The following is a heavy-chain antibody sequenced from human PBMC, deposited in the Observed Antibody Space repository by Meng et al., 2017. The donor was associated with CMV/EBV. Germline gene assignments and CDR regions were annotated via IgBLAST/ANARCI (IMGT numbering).Heavy chain of an antibody. J-gene: IGHJ6*02. Sequence: KVSCKGSGYSFTSYWIGWVRQMPGKGLEWMGIIYPGDSDTRYSPSFQGQVTISADKSISTAYLQWSSLKASDTAMYYCARSFYDFWSGYPIPYYYYGMDVRGQGTTVTVSS. CDR3: ARSFYDFWSGYPIPYYYYGMDV. CDR2: IYPGDSDT. CDR1: GYSFTSYW. V-gene: IGHV5-51*01. D-gene: IGHD3-3*01.